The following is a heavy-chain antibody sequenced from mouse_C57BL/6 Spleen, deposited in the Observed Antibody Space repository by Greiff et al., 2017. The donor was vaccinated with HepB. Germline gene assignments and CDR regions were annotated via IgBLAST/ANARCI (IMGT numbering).Heavy chain of an antibody. CDR2: IHPNSGST. V-gene: IGHV1-64*01. CDR3: ARSKDYYGSSS. CDR1: GYTFTSSW. Sequence: QVQLQQPGAELVKPGASVKLSCKASGYTFTSSWMHWVKQRPGQGLEWIGMIHPNSGSTNYNEKFKSKATLTVDKSSSTAYMQLSSLTSEDSAVYYCARSKDYYGSSSWGQRTLVTVSA. D-gene: IGHD1-1*01. J-gene: IGHJ3*01.